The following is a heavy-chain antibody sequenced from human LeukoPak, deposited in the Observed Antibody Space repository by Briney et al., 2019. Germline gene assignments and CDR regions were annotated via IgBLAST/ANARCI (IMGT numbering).Heavy chain of an antibody. V-gene: IGHV3-74*01. CDR2: IKSDGST. Sequence: GGSLRLSCAASGFTFSTYWMHWVRQAPGKGLVWVSRIKSDGSTNYADSVKGRFTISRDNAKNTVSLQMNSLRPEDTSVYYCARAPSEIGGYYPEYFRHWGQGTLVTVSS. CDR3: ARAPSEIGGYYPEYFRH. CDR1: GFTFSTYW. D-gene: IGHD3-22*01. J-gene: IGHJ1*01.